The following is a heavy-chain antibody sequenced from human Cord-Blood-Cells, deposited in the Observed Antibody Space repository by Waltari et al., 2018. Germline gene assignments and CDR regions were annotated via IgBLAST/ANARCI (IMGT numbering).Heavy chain of an antibody. V-gene: IGHV3-23*04. CDR2: ISGSGGST. Sequence: EVQLVASGGGLVQPGGSLRLPCAASGFTFSSYAMSWVRQAPGTGLECVSAISGSGGSTYYADSVKGRFTISRDNSKNTLYLQMNSLRAEDTAVYYCAKDPDYDILTGYYWFDPWGQGTLVTVSS. J-gene: IGHJ5*02. D-gene: IGHD3-9*01. CDR3: AKDPDYDILTGYYWFDP. CDR1: GFTFSSYA.